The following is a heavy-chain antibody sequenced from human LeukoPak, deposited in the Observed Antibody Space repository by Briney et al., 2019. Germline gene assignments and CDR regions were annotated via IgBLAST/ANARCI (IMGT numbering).Heavy chain of an antibody. CDR2: IYYSGST. D-gene: IGHD3-9*01. J-gene: IGHJ4*02. CDR3: SFSKPAVLRYFDWLLHFDY. CDR1: GGSISSYY. V-gene: IGHV4-59*01. Sequence: SETLSRTCTVSGGSISSYYWSWIRQPPGKGLDWIGYIYYSGSTNYNPSLKRRVTISVDPSKNQFSLKLSSVTAADTAVYYCSFSKPAVLRYFDWLLHFDYWGQGTLVTVSS.